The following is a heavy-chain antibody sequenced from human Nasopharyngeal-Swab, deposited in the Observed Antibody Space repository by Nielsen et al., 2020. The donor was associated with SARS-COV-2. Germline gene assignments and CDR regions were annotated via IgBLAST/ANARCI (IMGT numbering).Heavy chain of an antibody. J-gene: IGHJ4*02. CDR1: GYSFTSYW. D-gene: IGHD6-19*01. V-gene: IGHV1-3*01. CDR3: ARVGLVRGY. Sequence: GESLKISCKGSGYSFTSYWIGWVRQAPGQRLEWMGWINAGNGNTKYSQKFQGRVTITRDTSASTAYMELSGLRSEDTAVYYCARVGLVRGYWGQGTLVTVSS. CDR2: INAGNGNT.